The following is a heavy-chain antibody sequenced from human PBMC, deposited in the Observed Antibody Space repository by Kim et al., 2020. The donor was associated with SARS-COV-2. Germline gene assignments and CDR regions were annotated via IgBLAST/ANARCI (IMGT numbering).Heavy chain of an antibody. Sequence: SETLSLTCTVSGGSISSGGYYWSWIRQHPGKGLEWLGYIYYSGSTYYNPSLKSRVTISVDTSKNQFSLKLSPVTAADTAVYYCARGRDVVVIFDYWGQGTLVTLSA. CDR3: ARGRDVVVIFDY. CDR2: IYYSGST. J-gene: IGHJ4*02. V-gene: IGHV4-31*03. D-gene: IGHD3-22*01. CDR1: GGSISSGGYY.